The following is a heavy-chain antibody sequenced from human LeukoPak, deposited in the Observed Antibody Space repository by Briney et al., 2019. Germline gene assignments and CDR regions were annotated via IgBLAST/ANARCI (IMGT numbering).Heavy chain of an antibody. Sequence: SETLSLTCTGSGGSISSYYWSWIRQPPGKGLEWIGYIYYSGSTNYNPSLKSRVTISVDTSKNQFSLKLSSVTAADTAVYYCARRAGYSYGHEYYYYGMDVWGQGTTVTVSS. CDR1: GGSISSYY. CDR2: IYYSGST. D-gene: IGHD5-18*01. V-gene: IGHV4-59*01. J-gene: IGHJ6*02. CDR3: ARRAGYSYGHEYYYYGMDV.